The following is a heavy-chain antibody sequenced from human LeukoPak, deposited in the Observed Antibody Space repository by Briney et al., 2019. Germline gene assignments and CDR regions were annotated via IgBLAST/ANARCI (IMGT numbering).Heavy chain of an antibody. V-gene: IGHV1-69*10. CDR2: FIPILDTA. CDR3: AGIPVFGVVLHQEPV. Sequence: ASVKVSCKASGYTFTGYYMHWVRQAPGQGLEWMGVFIPILDTANSTQKFQGRLTITADISTNTVYMELSSLRFDDTAVYFCAGIPVFGVVLHQEPVWGKGTTVIVSS. D-gene: IGHD3-3*01. J-gene: IGHJ6*03. CDR1: GYTFTGYY.